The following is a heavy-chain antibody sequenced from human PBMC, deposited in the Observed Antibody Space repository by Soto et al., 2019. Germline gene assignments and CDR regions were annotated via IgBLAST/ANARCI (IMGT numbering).Heavy chain of an antibody. CDR1: GGSISGGGYY. D-gene: IGHD3-10*01. Sequence: PSETLSLTCTVSGGSISGGGYYWSWIRQHPGKGLEWIGYIYYSGSTYYNPSLKSRVTISVDTSKNQFSLKLSSVTAADTAVYYCARAPLQGSGSQNLYYYYYGMDVWGQGTTVTVSS. V-gene: IGHV4-31*03. CDR3: ARAPLQGSGSQNLYYYYYGMDV. CDR2: IYYSGST. J-gene: IGHJ6*02.